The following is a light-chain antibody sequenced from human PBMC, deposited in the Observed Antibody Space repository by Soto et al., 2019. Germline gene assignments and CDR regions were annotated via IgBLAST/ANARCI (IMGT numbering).Light chain of an antibody. CDR1: QSISSN. J-gene: IGKJ1*01. Sequence: EIVMTQSPATLSVSPVDRATLSCRASQSISSNLAWYQQKPGQAPRLLIYGASSRATGIPDRFSGSGSGTDFTLTISRLEPEDFAVYYCQQYGSSPWTFGQGTKVDIK. CDR2: GAS. CDR3: QQYGSSPWT. V-gene: IGKV3-20*01.